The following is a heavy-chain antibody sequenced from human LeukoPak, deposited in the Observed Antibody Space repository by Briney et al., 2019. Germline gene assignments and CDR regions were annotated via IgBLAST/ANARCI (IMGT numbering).Heavy chain of an antibody. CDR3: AREMGAATTYFDY. CDR1: GFTVSSNY. V-gene: IGHV3-53*01. D-gene: IGHD1-1*01. Sequence: GGSLRLSCAASGFTVSSNYMSWVRQAPGKGLEWVSVLYSGGKTYYADSAKGRFTISRDSSTNTLYLQMESLRAEDTAVYYCAREMGAATTYFDYWGQEPWSSSP. J-gene: IGHJ4*01. CDR2: LYSGGKT.